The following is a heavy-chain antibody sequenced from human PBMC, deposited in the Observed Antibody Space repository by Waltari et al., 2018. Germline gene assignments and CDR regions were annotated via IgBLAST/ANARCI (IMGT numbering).Heavy chain of an antibody. D-gene: IGHD3-22*01. CDR3: ARDSYYYDSSGYYHANFDY. J-gene: IGHJ4*02. Sequence: QVQLVESGGGVVQPGRSLRLSCAASGFPFGSLGMPWVRQAPGKGLEWVAVIWYDGSNKYYADSVKGRFTISRDNSKNTLYLQMNSLRAEDTAVYYCARDSYYYDSSGYYHANFDYWGQGTLVTVSS. CDR1: GFPFGSLG. V-gene: IGHV3-33*01. CDR2: IWYDGSNK.